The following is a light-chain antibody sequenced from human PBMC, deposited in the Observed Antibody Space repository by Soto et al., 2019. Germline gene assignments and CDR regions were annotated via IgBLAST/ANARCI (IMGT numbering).Light chain of an antibody. CDR1: SSDVGSYNL. J-gene: IGLJ3*02. CDR2: EGS. CDR3: CSYAGSRAWV. Sequence: QSALTQPASVSGSPGQSITISCTGTSSDVGSYNLVSWYQQHPGKAPKLMIYEGSKRPSGVSNRFAGSKSGNTASLTISVLQADDEADYYCCSYAGSRAWVFGGGTKLTVL. V-gene: IGLV2-23*01.